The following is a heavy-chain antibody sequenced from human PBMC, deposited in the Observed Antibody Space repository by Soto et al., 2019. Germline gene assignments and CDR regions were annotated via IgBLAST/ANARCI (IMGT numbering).Heavy chain of an antibody. CDR3: ARDSGEQWLASFDY. CDR2: MWFDGSNK. J-gene: IGHJ4*02. CDR1: GFTFSSYG. D-gene: IGHD6-19*01. Sequence: GGSLRLSCAASGFTFSSYGMHWVRQAPGKGLEWVVVMWFDGSNKDYADSVKGRFTVSRDNSKNTLYLQMNSLRAEDTAVYYCARDSGEQWLASFDYWGQGTLVTVSS. V-gene: IGHV3-33*01.